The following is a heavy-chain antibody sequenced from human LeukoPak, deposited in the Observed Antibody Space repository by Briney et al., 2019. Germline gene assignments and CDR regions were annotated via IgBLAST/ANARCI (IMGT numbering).Heavy chain of an antibody. CDR2: IRYDGSNK. CDR1: GFTFSSYG. V-gene: IGHV3-30*02. Sequence: GGSLRLSCAASGFTFSSYGMHWVRQAPGKGLEWAAFIRYDGSNKYHADSVKGRFTISRDNSKNTLYLQMNSLRAEDTAVYYCARSAGYCSGGSCYYFDYWGQGTLVTVSS. J-gene: IGHJ4*02. D-gene: IGHD2-15*01. CDR3: ARSAGYCSGGSCYYFDY.